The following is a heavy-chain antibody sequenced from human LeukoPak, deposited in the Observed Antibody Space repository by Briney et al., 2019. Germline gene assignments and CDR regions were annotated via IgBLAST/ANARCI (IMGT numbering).Heavy chain of an antibody. CDR3: AKGGYDYIEIAYFDY. V-gene: IGHV3-23*01. CDR1: GFTFSTYA. Sequence: PGGSLRLSCAASGFTFSTYAMTWVRQSPGKGLEWVSAISGSGADTFYADSVKGRFTISRDNSKNMVYSQMNSLRAEDTAVYYCAKGGYDYIEIAYFDYWGQGTLVTVSS. J-gene: IGHJ4*02. D-gene: IGHD5-12*01. CDR2: ISGSGADT.